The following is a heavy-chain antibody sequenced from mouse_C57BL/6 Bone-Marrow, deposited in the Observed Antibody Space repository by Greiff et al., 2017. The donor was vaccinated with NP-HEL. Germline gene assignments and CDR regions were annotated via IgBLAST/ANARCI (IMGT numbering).Heavy chain of an antibody. CDR1: GYTFTDYY. CDR2: INPNNGGT. J-gene: IGHJ1*03. CDR3: AGEGGYWYFDV. V-gene: IGHV1-26*01. Sequence: VQLQQSGPELVKPGASVKISCKASGYTFTDYYMNWVKQSPGKSLEWIGDINPNNGGTSYNQKFKGKATLTVDKSSSTAYMELRSLTSEDSAVYYCAGEGGYWYFDVWGTGTTVTVSS.